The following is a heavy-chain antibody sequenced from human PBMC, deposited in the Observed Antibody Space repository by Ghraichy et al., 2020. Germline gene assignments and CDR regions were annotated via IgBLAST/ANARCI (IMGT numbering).Heavy chain of an antibody. D-gene: IGHD5-12*01. V-gene: IGHV3-74*01. CDR2: INSDGSSI. J-gene: IGHJ4*02. Sequence: GGSLRLSCAASGFTFSSYWMHWVRQAPGKGLVWVSRINSDGSSISHADSVRGRFTISRDNAKNTLYLQMNSLRAEDTAAYYCARGGGWLRTDYWGQGTLVTVSS. CDR1: GFTFSSYW. CDR3: ARGGGWLRTDY.